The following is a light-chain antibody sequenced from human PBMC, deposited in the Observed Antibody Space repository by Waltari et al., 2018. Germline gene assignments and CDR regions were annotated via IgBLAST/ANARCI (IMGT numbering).Light chain of an antibody. V-gene: IGKV3-15*01. CDR3: QQYNLWPWT. CDR2: GAS. J-gene: IGKJ1*01. Sequence: EIVMTQSPVTLSVSPGERATPSCRASQSVGTKLTWYQQKPGQAPSLLIYGASTRATGIAARFSGSGSGTEFTLTISSLQSEDFAIYYCQQYNLWPWTFDQGTKVDIK. CDR1: QSVGTK.